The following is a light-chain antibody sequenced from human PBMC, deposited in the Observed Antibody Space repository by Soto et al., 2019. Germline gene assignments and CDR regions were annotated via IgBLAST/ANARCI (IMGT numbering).Light chain of an antibody. J-gene: IGKJ4*01. V-gene: IGKV3-20*01. Sequence: IVLTQSPATLSLSPGDRSTLSFRASQSVRTFLAWYQQKPGQAPRLLIYGASSRATGIPDRFSGSGSGTDFTLTISRLEPEDFAVYYCQQYGSSRVTFGGGTKVDNK. CDR2: GAS. CDR3: QQYGSSRVT. CDR1: QSVRTF.